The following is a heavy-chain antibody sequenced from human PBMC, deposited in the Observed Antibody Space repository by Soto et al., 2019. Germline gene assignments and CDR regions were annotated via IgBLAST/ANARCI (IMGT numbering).Heavy chain of an antibody. CDR1: GYSISIGYY. J-gene: IGHJ4*02. CDR3: ARDLNSSSGPGY. CDR2: IYHSGST. Sequence: SETLCLTCSVSGYSISIGYYWGWILHPPGKGLEWIGSIYHSGSTYYNPSLKSRVTISVDTSKNQFSLKLSSVTAADTAVYYCARDLNSSSGPGYWGQGNLVTVSS. V-gene: IGHV4-38-2*02. D-gene: IGHD6-19*01.